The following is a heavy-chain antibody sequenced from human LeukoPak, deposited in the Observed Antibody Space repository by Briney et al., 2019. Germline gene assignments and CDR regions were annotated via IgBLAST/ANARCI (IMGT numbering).Heavy chain of an antibody. J-gene: IGHJ5*02. CDR1: GFTFSSYA. D-gene: IGHD5-12*01. CDR3: AREEVATNWFDP. CDR2: ISYDGSNK. V-gene: IGHV3-30*04. Sequence: PGRSLRLSCAASGFTFSSYAMHWVRQAPGKGLEWVAVISYDGSNKYYADSVKGRFTISRDNSKNTLYLQMNSLRAEDTAVYYCAREEVATNWFDPWGQGTLVTVSS.